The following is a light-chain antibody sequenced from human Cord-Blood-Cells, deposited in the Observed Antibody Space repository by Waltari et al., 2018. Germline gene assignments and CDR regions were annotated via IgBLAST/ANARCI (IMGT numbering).Light chain of an antibody. CDR2: RNN. Sequence: QSVLTQPPSASGTPGQRVTSSCSGSSPNTGSNYVYWYQQLPGPAPKLLIYRNNQRPSGVTDRFSGSKSGTSASLAISGLRSEDEADYYCAAWDDSLTPVFGGGTKLTVL. CDR3: AAWDDSLTPV. J-gene: IGLJ3*02. V-gene: IGLV1-47*01. CDR1: SPNTGSNY.